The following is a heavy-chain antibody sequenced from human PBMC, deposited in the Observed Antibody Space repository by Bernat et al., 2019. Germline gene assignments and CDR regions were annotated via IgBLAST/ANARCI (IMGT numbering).Heavy chain of an antibody. J-gene: IGHJ4*02. CDR2: IWGDGSKK. CDR1: GYTFSKSG. Sequence: QVQLVESGGGVVQAGRSLRLSCAASGYTFSKSGMHWIRQAPGKGLEWVAVIWGDGSKKFYADSVKGRFSISKDDSKNTLYLQINSLKTGDTAVYYCTSAMRDSRTWGAFDYWGQGTLVTVSS. CDR3: TSAMRDSRTWGAFDY. V-gene: IGHV3-33*01. D-gene: IGHD3-16*01.